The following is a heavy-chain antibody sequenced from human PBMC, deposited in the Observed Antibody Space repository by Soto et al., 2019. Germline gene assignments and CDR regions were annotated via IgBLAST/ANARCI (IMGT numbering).Heavy chain of an antibody. J-gene: IGHJ4*02. D-gene: IGHD6-13*01. CDR3: ARVSAAGTYFDY. V-gene: IGHV4-4*02. CDR1: GGSISSSNW. Sequence: PSETLSLTCAVSGGSISSSNWWSWVRQPPGKGLEWIGEIYHSGSTNYNPSLKSRVTISVGKSKNQFSLKLSSVTAADTAVYYCARVSAAGTYFDYWGQGTLVTVSS. CDR2: IYHSGST.